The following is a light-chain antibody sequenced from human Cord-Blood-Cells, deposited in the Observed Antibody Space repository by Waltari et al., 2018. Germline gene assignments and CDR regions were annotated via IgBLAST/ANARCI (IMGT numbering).Light chain of an antibody. Sequence: QSALTQPRPVSGSPGQSVTISCSVTSSDVGCYTYVSWYQQHQGKAPKLMIYDVSKRPSGVPDRFSGSKSGNTASLTISGLQAEDEADYYCCSYAGSYVFGTGTKVTVL. CDR3: CSYAGSYV. V-gene: IGLV2-11*01. CDR2: DVS. CDR1: SSDVGCYTY. J-gene: IGLJ1*01.